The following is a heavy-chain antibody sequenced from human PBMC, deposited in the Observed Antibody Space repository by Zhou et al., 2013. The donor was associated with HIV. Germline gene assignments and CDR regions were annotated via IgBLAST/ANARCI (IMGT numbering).Heavy chain of an antibody. Sequence: VSCTASGDTLRGYSVTWVRQAPGQGLEWIGGIIPITGTANYVQNLQGRVTVTTDDSTGTAYMDLASLTSEDTGIYYCAATYMTSSGTILFDSWGQGTLVTVSS. CDR1: GDTLRGYS. V-gene: IGHV1-69*05. J-gene: IGHJ4*02. CDR3: AATYMTSSGTILFDS. D-gene: IGHD2-21*01. CDR2: IIPITGTA.